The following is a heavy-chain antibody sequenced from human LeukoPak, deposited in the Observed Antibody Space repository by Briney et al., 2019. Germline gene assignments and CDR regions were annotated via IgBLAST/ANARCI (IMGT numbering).Heavy chain of an antibody. V-gene: IGHV1-2*02. CDR1: GYTXSDYY. CDR3: ARPRIGSSVLSAFDF. CDR2: INPNSGAT. J-gene: IGHJ3*01. Sequence: ASVKVSCKPSGYTXSDYYMHWVRQAPGQGLEWMGWINPNSGATKYEQKFQGRVTMTRDTSITAAYMELSRLRSDDSAVYYCARPRIGSSVLSAFDFWGQGTMVTVSS. D-gene: IGHD1-26*01.